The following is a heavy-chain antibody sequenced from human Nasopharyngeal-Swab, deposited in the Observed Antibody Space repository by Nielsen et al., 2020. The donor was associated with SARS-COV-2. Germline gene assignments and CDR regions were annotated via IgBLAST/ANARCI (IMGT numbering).Heavy chain of an antibody. CDR3: ARERLDYDFWSGTQPLGMDV. Sequence: ASVKVSCKASGYTFTSYGISWVRQAPGQGLEWMGWISAYNDNTDYAQKLQGRVTMTTDTSTSTAYMELRSLRSDDTAVYYCARERLDYDFWSGTQPLGMDVWGQGTTVTVSS. CDR2: ISAYNDNT. V-gene: IGHV1-18*01. J-gene: IGHJ6*02. D-gene: IGHD3-3*01. CDR1: GYTFTSYG.